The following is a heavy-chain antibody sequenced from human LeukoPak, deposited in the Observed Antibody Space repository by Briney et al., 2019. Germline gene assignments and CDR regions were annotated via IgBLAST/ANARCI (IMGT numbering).Heavy chain of an antibody. D-gene: IGHD1-26*01. CDR3: ARHISSGGTYAHFDY. CDR2: IHYNGIT. J-gene: IGHJ4*02. V-gene: IGHV4-59*08. CDR1: GSMYNYY. Sequence: SETLSLTCTVSGSMYNYYWSWIRQPPGKGLEWIGHIHYNGITNYNPSLKSRVTMSLDTSKNQVSLKLNSVTAADTAVYYCARHISSGGTYAHFDYWGQGTLVTVSS.